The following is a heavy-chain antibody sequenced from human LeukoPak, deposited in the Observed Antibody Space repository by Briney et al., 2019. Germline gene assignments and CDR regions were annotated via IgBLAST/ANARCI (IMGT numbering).Heavy chain of an antibody. V-gene: IGHV3-23*01. CDR1: GFSFTSYA. Sequence: GGSLRLSCAASGFSFTSYAMHWVRQAPGKGLEWVSAISGSGGSTYYADSVKGRFTISRDNSKNTLYLQMNSLRAEDTAVYYCAKQHRGRQRFVSFDIWGQGTMVTVSS. D-gene: IGHD3-3*01. CDR3: AKQHRGRQRFVSFDI. CDR2: ISGSGGST. J-gene: IGHJ3*02.